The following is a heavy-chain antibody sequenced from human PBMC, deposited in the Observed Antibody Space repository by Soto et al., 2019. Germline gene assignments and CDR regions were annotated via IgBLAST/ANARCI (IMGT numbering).Heavy chain of an antibody. CDR3: ARAPTGTTASDY. Sequence: QVQLQESGPGLVKPSQTLSLSCTVSGASLSSGGYYWSWIRLHPGKGLEWIGYIYHSGSTYYNPSLRSRVTLSVDTSKDQFSLKLPSVTAADTAVYYCARAPTGTTASDYWGQGTLVTVSS. CDR1: GASLSSGGYY. V-gene: IGHV4-31*03. J-gene: IGHJ4*02. D-gene: IGHD4-17*01. CDR2: IYHSGST.